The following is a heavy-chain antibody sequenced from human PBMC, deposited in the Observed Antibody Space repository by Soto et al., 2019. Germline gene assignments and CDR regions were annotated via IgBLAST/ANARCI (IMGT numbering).Heavy chain of an antibody. J-gene: IGHJ6*02. D-gene: IGHD2-2*01. CDR3: ARQDLRGYCSSTSCPFYYGMDV. CDR1: GGTFSSYA. Sequence: QVQLVQSGAEVKKPGSSVKVSCKASGGTFSSYAISWVRQAPGQGLEWMGGIIPIFGTANYAQKFQGRVTITADESTSTAYMELSSLRSEDTAVYYCARQDLRGYCSSTSCPFYYGMDVWGQGTTVTVSS. V-gene: IGHV1-69*01. CDR2: IIPIFGTA.